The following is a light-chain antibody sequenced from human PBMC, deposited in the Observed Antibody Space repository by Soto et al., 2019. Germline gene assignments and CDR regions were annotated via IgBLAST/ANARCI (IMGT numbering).Light chain of an antibody. J-gene: IGLJ3*02. Sequence: QSALTQPASVSGSPGQSITVSCTGTSSDIGASNYVSWYQQHPGKAPKLIISEVSNRPSGVSNRFSGSKSGSTASLTISGLQAEDEGDYYCNSYKSSKTWVFGGGTQL. V-gene: IGLV2-14*01. CDR3: NSYKSSKTWV. CDR1: SSDIGASNY. CDR2: EVS.